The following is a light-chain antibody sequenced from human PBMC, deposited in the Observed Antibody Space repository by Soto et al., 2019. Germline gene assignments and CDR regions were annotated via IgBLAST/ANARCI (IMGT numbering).Light chain of an antibody. CDR3: QQYNNRPQFT. CDR1: QIISSN. J-gene: IGKJ3*01. Sequence: DIVLTQSPATLSVSLGERVSLSCRASQIISSNLAWYQQKPGQIPRLLIYVASARAAGIPARFSGSGSGTEFTLTISSLQSEDFAVYYCQQYNNRPQFTFGPGTKVDV. CDR2: VAS. V-gene: IGKV3-15*01.